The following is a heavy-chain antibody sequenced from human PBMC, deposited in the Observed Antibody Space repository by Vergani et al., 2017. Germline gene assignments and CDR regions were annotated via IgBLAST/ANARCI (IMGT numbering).Heavy chain of an antibody. V-gene: IGHV1-2*02. CDR2: INPNSGGT. CDR1: GYTFTGYY. Sequence: QVQLVQSGAEVKKPGASVKVSCKASGYTFTGYYMHWVRQAPGQGLEWMGWINPNSGGTNYAQKFQGRVTMTRETSISTAYMELSNLRSDDTAVYYCARPRDILTEYTPGYFDLWGRGTLVTVSS. J-gene: IGHJ2*01. D-gene: IGHD3-9*01. CDR3: ARPRDILTEYTPGYFDL.